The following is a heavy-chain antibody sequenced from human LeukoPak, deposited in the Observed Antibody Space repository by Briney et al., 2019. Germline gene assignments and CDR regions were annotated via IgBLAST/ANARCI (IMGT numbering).Heavy chain of an antibody. J-gene: IGHJ4*02. V-gene: IGHV3-66*01. D-gene: IGHD2-15*01. CDR3: ATIVPDVVATLTFDY. Sequence: PGGSLRLSCAASGFTVSSNYMSWVRQAPGKGLERVSVIYNDGRTFYAESVKGRFTISRDNSKNTLHLQMNSLRAGDTAVYYCATIVPDVVATLTFDYWGQGTLVTVSS. CDR2: IYNDGRT. CDR1: GFTVSSNY.